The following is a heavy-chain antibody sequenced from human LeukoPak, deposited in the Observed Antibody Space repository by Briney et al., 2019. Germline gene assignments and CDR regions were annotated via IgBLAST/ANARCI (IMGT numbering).Heavy chain of an antibody. Sequence: GGSLRLSCAASGFTFSEYSMSWVRQTPEKGLEWVSTISGGGGSTYHADSVKGRFTISRDNSKNTLYLQMDSLRAEDTAVYYCAKDFTANYDYVWGTTFDYWGQGTLVTVSS. V-gene: IGHV3-23*01. D-gene: IGHD3-16*01. J-gene: IGHJ4*02. CDR3: AKDFTANYDYVWGTTFDY. CDR1: GFTFSEYS. CDR2: ISGGGGST.